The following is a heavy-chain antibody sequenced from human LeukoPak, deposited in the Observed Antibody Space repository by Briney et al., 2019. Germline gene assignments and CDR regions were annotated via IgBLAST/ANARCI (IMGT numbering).Heavy chain of an antibody. J-gene: IGHJ4*02. CDR2: INPNSGGT. D-gene: IGHD6-13*01. CDR1: GYTFTGYY. CDR3: ARLSIVAADYTDY. V-gene: IGHV1-2*02. Sequence: ASVKVSCKASGYTFTGYYMHWVRQAPGQGLEWMGWINPNSGGTNYAQKLQGRVTMTTDTSTSTAYMELRSLRSDDTAVYYCARLSIVAADYTDYWGQGTLVTVSS.